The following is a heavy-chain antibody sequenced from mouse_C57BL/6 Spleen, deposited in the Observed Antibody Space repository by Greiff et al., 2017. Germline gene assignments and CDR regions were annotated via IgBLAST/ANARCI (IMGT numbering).Heavy chain of an antibody. J-gene: IGHJ4*01. Sequence: EVNLVESEGGLVQPGSSMKLSCTASGFTFSDYYMAWVRQVPEKGLEWVANINYDGSSTYYLDSLKSRFIISRDNAKNILYLQMSSLKSEDTATYYCARDTMNYAMDYWGQGTSVTVSS. V-gene: IGHV5-16*01. CDR1: GFTFSDYY. CDR2: INYDGSST. CDR3: ARDTMNYAMDY.